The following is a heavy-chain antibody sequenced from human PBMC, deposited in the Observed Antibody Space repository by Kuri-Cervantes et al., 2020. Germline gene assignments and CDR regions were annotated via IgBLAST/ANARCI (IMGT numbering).Heavy chain of an antibody. V-gene: IGHV1-8*02. CDR3: ARAPRVYYYDSSGPYFDY. CDR2: INPNSGNT. J-gene: IGHJ4*02. CDR1: GYTFTGYY. D-gene: IGHD3-22*01. Sequence: ASVKVSCKASGYTFTGYYMHWVRQAPGQELGWMGRINPNSGNTGYAQKFQGRVTMARNTSISTAYMELSSLRSEDTAVYYCARAPRVYYYDSSGPYFDYWGQGTLVTVSS.